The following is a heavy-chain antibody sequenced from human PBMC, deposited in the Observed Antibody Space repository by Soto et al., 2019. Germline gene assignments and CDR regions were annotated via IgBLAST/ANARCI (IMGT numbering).Heavy chain of an antibody. CDR2: INAGNGNT. Sequence: ASVKVSCKASGYTFTSYDINWVRQATGQGLEWMGWINAGNGNTKYSQKFQGRVTITRDTSASTAYMELSSLRSEDTAVYYCARDLYDSWSGYSYYYYYGMDVWGQGTTVTVS. J-gene: IGHJ6*02. V-gene: IGHV1-3*01. D-gene: IGHD3-3*01. CDR1: GYTFTSYD. CDR3: ARDLYDSWSGYSYYYYYGMDV.